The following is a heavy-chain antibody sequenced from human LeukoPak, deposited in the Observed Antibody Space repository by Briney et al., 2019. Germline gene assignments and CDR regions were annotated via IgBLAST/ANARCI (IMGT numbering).Heavy chain of an antibody. J-gene: IGHJ4*02. CDR2: VYPGDSNT. CDR3: ARFAYGSDYFPGHY. Sequence: GESLKISCKGSGYIFANYWIGWVRQMPGKGLEWMGIVYPGDSNTKYSPSFQGRVTISADRSITTAYLQWSSLKASDTAMYFCARFAYGSDYFPGHYWGQGTRVTVSS. CDR1: GYIFANYW. V-gene: IGHV5-51*01. D-gene: IGHD3-22*01.